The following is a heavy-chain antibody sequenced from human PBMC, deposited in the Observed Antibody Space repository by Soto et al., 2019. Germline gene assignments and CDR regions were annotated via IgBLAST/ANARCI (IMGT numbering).Heavy chain of an antibody. V-gene: IGHV1-69*02. CDR3: AIGATVTPPKFDY. CDR2: IIPILGIA. CDR1: GGTFSSYT. J-gene: IGHJ4*02. Sequence: QVQLVQSGAEVKKPGSSVKVSCKASGGTFSSYTISWVRQAPGQGLEWMGRIIPILGIANYAQKFQGRVTITADKSTSTAYMELSSLRSEDTAVYYGAIGATVTPPKFDYWGQGTLVTVSS. D-gene: IGHD4-4*01.